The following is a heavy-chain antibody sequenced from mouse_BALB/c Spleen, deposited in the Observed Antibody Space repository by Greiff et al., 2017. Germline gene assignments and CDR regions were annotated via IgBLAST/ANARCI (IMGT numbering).Heavy chain of an antibody. Sequence: EVQRVESGGGLVKPGGSLKLSCAASGFTFSSYAMSWVRQTPEKRLEWVASISSGGSTYYPDSVKGRFTISRDNARNILYLQMSSLRSEDTAMYYCARGRGYPAWFAYWGQGTLVTVSA. CDR1: GFTFSSYA. V-gene: IGHV5-6-5*01. D-gene: IGHD2-2*01. CDR2: ISSGGST. CDR3: ARGRGYPAWFAY. J-gene: IGHJ3*01.